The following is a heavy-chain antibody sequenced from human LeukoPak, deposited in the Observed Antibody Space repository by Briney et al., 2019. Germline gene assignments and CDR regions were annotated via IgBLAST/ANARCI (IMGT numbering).Heavy chain of an antibody. CDR3: ARGTLVPGSYHYYGMDV. CDR2: IIPIFGTA. Sequence: GASVKVSCKASGGTFSSYAISWVRQAPGQGLEWMGGIIPIFGTANYAQKFQGRVTITADESTSTAYMELSSLRSEDTAVYYCARGTLVPGSYHYYGMDVWGQGTTVTVSS. V-gene: IGHV1-69*13. CDR1: GGTFSSYA. J-gene: IGHJ6*02. D-gene: IGHD3-10*01.